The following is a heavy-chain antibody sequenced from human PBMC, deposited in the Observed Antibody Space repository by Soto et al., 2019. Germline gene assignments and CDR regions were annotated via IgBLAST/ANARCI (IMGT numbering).Heavy chain of an antibody. CDR2: IIPMFAKA. Sequence: SSVKVSCKASGGTFSRYGISWVRQAPGQGLEWMGGIIPMFAKANYAQKFQDRVTITADESTGTAYMELRSLRFEDTAVYYCTRDGTLYDSSAYYYRYWGQGTLVTVSS. D-gene: IGHD3-22*01. V-gene: IGHV1-69*13. CDR1: GGTFSRYG. J-gene: IGHJ4*01. CDR3: TRDGTLYDSSAYYYRY.